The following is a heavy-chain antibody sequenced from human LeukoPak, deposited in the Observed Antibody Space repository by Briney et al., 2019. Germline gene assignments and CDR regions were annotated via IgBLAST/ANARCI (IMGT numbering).Heavy chain of an antibody. CDR1: GFTFDDYA. D-gene: IGHD2-2*01. J-gene: IGHJ4*02. V-gene: IGHV3-43D*04. CDR2: TSWDGGST. Sequence: GGSLRLSCAASGFTFDDYAMHWARQAPGKGLERVSLTSWDGGSTYYADSVKGRFTISRDNSKNSLYLQMNSLRAEDTALYYCAGYCSSTSCGVDYWGQGTLVTVSS. CDR3: AGYCSSTSCGVDY.